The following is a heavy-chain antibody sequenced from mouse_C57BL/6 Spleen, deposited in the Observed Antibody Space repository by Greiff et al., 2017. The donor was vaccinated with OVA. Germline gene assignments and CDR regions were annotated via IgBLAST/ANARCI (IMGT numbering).Heavy chain of an antibody. J-gene: IGHJ2*01. CDR2: ISYDGSN. D-gene: IGHD3-2*02. Sequence: EVQRVESGPGLVKPSQSLSLTCSVTGYSITSGYYWNWIRQFPGNKLEWMGYISYDGSNNYNPSLKNRISITRDTSKNQFFLKLNSVTTEDTATYYCATTAQATDYFDYWGQGTTLTVSS. V-gene: IGHV3-6*01. CDR1: GYSITSGYY. CDR3: ATTAQATDYFDY.